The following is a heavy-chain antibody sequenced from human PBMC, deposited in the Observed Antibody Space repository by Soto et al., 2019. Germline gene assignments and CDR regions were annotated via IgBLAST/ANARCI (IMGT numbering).Heavy chain of an antibody. J-gene: IGHJ4*02. CDR2: IIPIFGTA. CDR3: ARTVDLGYCSSTSCYGTFDY. V-gene: IGHV1-69*01. D-gene: IGHD2-2*01. Sequence: QVQLVQSGAEVKKPGSSVKVSCKASGGTFSSYAISWVRQAPGQGLEWMGGIIPIFGTANYAQKFQGRVTITADESTSTAYMELSSLRFEDTAVYYCARTVDLGYCSSTSCYGTFDYWGQGTLVTVSS. CDR1: GGTFSSYA.